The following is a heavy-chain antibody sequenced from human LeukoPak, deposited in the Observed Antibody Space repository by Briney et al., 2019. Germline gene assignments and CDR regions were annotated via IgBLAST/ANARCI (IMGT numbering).Heavy chain of an antibody. J-gene: IGHJ4*02. CDR3: AREVYYGSGRRFDL. D-gene: IGHD3-10*01. CDR2: ISISGSFI. V-gene: IGHV3-48*01. Sequence: GGSLRLSCAASGFTFSDYSMTWVRQAPGKGLERLSYISISGSFIYYADSVKGRFTISRDNGRNSLHLQMNSLRAEDTAVYYCAREVYYGSGRRFDLWGQGTLVTVSS. CDR1: GFTFSDYS.